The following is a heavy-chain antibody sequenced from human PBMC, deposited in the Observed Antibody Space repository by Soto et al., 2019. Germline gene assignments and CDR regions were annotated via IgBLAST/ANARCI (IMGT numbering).Heavy chain of an antibody. CDR1: GYTFTSSA. D-gene: IGHD3-3*01. V-gene: IGHV1-3*01. CDR2: INAGNGNT. J-gene: IGHJ4*02. CDR3: ARDVGVVALDY. Sequence: QVQLVQSGAEAKKPGASVKVSCKASGYTFTSSAMHWVPPAPGQRLEWMGWINAGNGNTKYSQKYQGRVTITRDTSGSTAYMELSSLRSEDTAVYYCARDVGVVALDYWVQGTLVTVSS.